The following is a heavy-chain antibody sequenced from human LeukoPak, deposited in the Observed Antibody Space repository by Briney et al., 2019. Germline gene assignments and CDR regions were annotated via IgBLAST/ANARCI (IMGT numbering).Heavy chain of an antibody. V-gene: IGHV1-2*02. J-gene: IGHJ4*02. CDR1: GYTFTVYY. D-gene: IGHD6-13*01. CDR2: INPNSGGT. CDR3: ARDPAAGTTFVDY. Sequence: ASVTVSCKASGYTFTVYYMHWVRQAPGQGLEWMGWINPNSGGTNYAQKFQGRVTMTRDTSISTAYMELSRLRSDDTAVYYCARDPAAGTTFVDYWGQGTLVTVPS.